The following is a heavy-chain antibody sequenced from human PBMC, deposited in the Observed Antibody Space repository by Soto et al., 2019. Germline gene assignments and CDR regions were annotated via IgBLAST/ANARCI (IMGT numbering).Heavy chain of an antibody. CDR3: ARMGSGELNYYYGMDV. D-gene: IGHD1-26*01. CDR2: ISSNGGST. V-gene: IGHV3-64*01. J-gene: IGHJ6*02. CDR1: GFTFSSYA. Sequence: EVQLVESGGGLVQPGGSLRLSCAASGFTFSSYAMHWVRQAPGKGLEYVSAISSNGGSTYYANSVKGRFTISRDNSKNTLYLQMGSLRAEDLAVYYCARMGSGELNYYYGMDVWGQGTTVTVSS.